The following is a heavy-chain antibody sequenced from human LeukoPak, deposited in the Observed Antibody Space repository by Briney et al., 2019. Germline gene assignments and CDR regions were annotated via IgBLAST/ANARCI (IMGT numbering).Heavy chain of an antibody. CDR1: GGSISSYY. J-gene: IGHJ4*02. D-gene: IGHD3-22*01. CDR3: ARHSRRRDYYDSSGCLDY. CDR2: IYTSGST. Sequence: PSETLSLTCTVSGGSISSYYWSWIRQPPGKGLEWIGYIYTSGSTNYNPSLKSRVTISVDTSKNQFSLKLSSVTAADTAVYYCARHSRRRDYYDSSGCLDYWGQGTLVTVSS. V-gene: IGHV4-4*09.